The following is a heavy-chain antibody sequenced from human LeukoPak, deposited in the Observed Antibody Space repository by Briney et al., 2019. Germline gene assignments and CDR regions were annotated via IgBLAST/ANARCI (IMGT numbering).Heavy chain of an antibody. CDR1: GGSFSGYY. J-gene: IGHJ5*02. V-gene: IGHV4-34*01. CDR2: INHSGST. CDR3: ARRTWLAAAGKGLDWFDP. Sequence: PSETLSLTCAVCGGSFSGYYWSWIRQPPGKGLEWIGEINHSGSTNYNPSLKSRVTISVDTSKNQFSLKLSSVTAADTAVYYCARRTWLAAAGKGLDWFDPWGQGTLVTVSS. D-gene: IGHD6-13*01.